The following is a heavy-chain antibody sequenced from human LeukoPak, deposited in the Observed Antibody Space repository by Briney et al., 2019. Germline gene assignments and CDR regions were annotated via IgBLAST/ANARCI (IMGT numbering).Heavy chain of an antibody. D-gene: IGHD7-27*01. Sequence: PGGSLRLSCAASAFSVTNNYMTWVRQAPGKGLEWVSIIYTGGSTYYADSVKGRFTVSRDNSKNTLFLQMNSLRAEDTAVYYCAKDGGLWVSAHWGDSWGRGTLVTVSS. J-gene: IGHJ4*02. CDR2: IYTGGST. CDR3: AKDGGLWVSAHWGDS. CDR1: AFSVTNNY. V-gene: IGHV3-53*01.